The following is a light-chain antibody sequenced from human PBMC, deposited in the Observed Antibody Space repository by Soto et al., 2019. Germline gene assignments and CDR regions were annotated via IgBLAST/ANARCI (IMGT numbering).Light chain of an antibody. Sequence: EVVFTPSPRALSLSPGETATLSCRASQSVSYYLAWYQQKPGQAPRLLIYDASSRATGVPDRFSGSGSGTDFTLTITRLEPEDFAVYYCQHYGYSLWTFGQGTKVDIK. CDR1: QSVSYY. J-gene: IGKJ1*01. V-gene: IGKV3-20*01. CDR3: QHYGYSLWT. CDR2: DAS.